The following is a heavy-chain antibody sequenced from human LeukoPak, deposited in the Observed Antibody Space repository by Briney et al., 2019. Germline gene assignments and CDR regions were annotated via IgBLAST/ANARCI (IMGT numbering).Heavy chain of an antibody. CDR1: GFTFDIFA. CDR3: AKVSCGGNCFYAFDV. CDR2: ISHTGVNV. V-gene: IGHV3-23*01. Sequence: PGGSLRLPCAASGFTFDIFAMNWVRQAPGGGLEWVAGISHTGVNVFYADSVKGRFTISRDNSKSTLFLQMNSLRAEDTALYYCAKVSCGGNCFYAFDVWGRGTRVAVSS. J-gene: IGHJ3*01. D-gene: IGHD2-21*02.